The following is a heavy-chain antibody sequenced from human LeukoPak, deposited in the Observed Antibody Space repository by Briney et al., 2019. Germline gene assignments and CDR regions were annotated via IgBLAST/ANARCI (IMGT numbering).Heavy chain of an antibody. D-gene: IGHD3-22*01. J-gene: IGHJ4*02. Sequence: ASVKVSCKASGYTFTGYYMHWVRQAPGQGLEWMGWINPNSGGTNYAQKFQGRVTMTRDTSISTAYMELSRLRSEDTAVYYCARGVFDSSGYYGYFDYWGQGTLVTVSS. CDR1: GYTFTGYY. V-gene: IGHV1-2*02. CDR3: ARGVFDSSGYYGYFDY. CDR2: INPNSGGT.